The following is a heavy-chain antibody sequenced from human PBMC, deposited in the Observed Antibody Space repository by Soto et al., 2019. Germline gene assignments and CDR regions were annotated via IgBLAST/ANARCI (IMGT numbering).Heavy chain of an antibody. J-gene: IGHJ4*02. Sequence: GGSLRLSCAASGFTFSAYGMHWVRQAPGKGLEWVAVISHDGSNKYYGDAVKGRFNVSRDNSKTTLYLQMNSLRDEETALYYCAKDRGEYGSGSGLVDYWGQGTLVTVSS. CDR2: ISHDGSNK. CDR1: GFTFSAYG. D-gene: IGHD6-19*01. CDR3: AKDRGEYGSGSGLVDY. V-gene: IGHV3-30*18.